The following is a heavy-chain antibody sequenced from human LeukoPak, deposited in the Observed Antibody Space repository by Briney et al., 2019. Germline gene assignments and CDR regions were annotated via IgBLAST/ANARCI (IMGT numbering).Heavy chain of an antibody. CDR3: ARRITRVVRGVIKDAFGI. Sequence: PSETLSLTCTVAGGSISSYYWSWIRQPPGKGLEWIGYIYYSGSTNYNPSLKSRVTISVDTSKNQFSLRLSSVTAADTAVYYCARRITRVVRGVIKDAFGIWGQGTMVTVSS. CDR2: IYYSGST. V-gene: IGHV4-59*01. D-gene: IGHD3-10*01. J-gene: IGHJ3*02. CDR1: GGSISSYY.